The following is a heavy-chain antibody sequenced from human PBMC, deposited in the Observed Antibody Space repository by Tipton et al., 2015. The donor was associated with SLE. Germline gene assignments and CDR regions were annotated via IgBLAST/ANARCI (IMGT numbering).Heavy chain of an antibody. Sequence: GLVKPSETLSLTCTVSGYSISSGYYWGWIRQPPGKGLEWIGSIYHSGSTFYNPSLKSRASISVDTSKNQFSLKLSSVTAADTAVYYCARDHTIFGVVISLGAFDIWGQGTMVTVSS. J-gene: IGHJ3*02. CDR2: IYHSGST. CDR1: GYSISSGYY. V-gene: IGHV4-38-2*02. D-gene: IGHD3-3*01. CDR3: ARDHTIFGVVISLGAFDI.